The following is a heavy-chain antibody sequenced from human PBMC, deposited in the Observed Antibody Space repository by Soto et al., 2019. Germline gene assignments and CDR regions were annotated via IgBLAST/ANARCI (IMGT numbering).Heavy chain of an antibody. CDR3: ATDTAMADYYYYYMDV. CDR1: GFTFSSYS. J-gene: IGHJ6*03. Sequence: GGSLRLSCAASGFTFSSYSMNWVRQAPGKGLEWVSYISSSSSTIYYADSVKSRFTISRDNAKNSLYLQMNSLRGEDTAVFYSATDTAMADYYYYYMDVWGKGTTVTVSS. V-gene: IGHV3-48*01. D-gene: IGHD5-18*01. CDR2: ISSSSSTI.